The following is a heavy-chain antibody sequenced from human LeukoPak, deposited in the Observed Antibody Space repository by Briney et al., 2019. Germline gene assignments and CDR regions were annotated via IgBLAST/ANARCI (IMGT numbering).Heavy chain of an antibody. CDR1: GYTFTSYG. CDR3: ARESYDSSGYYFRYYFDY. J-gene: IGHJ4*02. V-gene: IGHV1-18*01. CDR2: ISAYNGNT. D-gene: IGHD3-22*01. Sequence: ASVRVSCKASGYTFTSYGISWVRQAPGQGLEWMGWISAYNGNTNYAQKLQGRVTMTTDTSTSTAYMELSRLRSDDTAVYYCARESYDSSGYYFRYYFDYWGQGTLVTVSS.